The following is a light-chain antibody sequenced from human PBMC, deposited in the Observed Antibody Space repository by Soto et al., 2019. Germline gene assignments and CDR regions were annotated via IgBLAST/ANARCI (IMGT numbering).Light chain of an antibody. CDR2: SNN. CDR3: CSYAGRSTYV. CDR1: SSNIGSNT. Sequence: QSVLTQPPSASGTPGQRVTISCSGSSSNIGSNTVSWYQQLPGTAPKLLIYSNNQRPSGVPDRFSGSKSGTSASLAISGLQSEDEADYYCCSYAGRSTYVFGTGTKVTVL. J-gene: IGLJ1*01. V-gene: IGLV1-44*01.